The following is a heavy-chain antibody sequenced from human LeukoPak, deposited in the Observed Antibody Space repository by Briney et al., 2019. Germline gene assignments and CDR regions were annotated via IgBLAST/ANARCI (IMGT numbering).Heavy chain of an antibody. J-gene: IGHJ4*02. V-gene: IGHV4-59*11. CDR3: ATCPITADGTVDY. Sequence: SETLSLTCTVSGASISSHYWSWIRQPPGKGLEWIGYFSYSGSTNYNPSLKSRATISVDTSKNQFSLKLSSLTAADTAVYYCATCPITADGTVDYWGQGIRVTVSS. CDR2: FSYSGST. CDR1: GASISSHY. D-gene: IGHD6-13*01.